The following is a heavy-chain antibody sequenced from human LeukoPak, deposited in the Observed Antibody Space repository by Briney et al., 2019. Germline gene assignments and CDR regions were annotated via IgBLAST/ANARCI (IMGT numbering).Heavy chain of an antibody. J-gene: IGHJ4*02. D-gene: IGHD1-26*01. V-gene: IGHV1-18*01. CDR2: ISAYNGNT. Sequence: ASVKVSCKASGYTFTSYGISWVRQAPGQGLEWMGWISAYNGNTNYAQKLQGRVTMTTDTSTSTAYMELRSLRSDDTAVHYCARAPTGEWEPTLIDYWGQGTLVTVSS. CDR1: GYTFTSYG. CDR3: ARAPTGEWEPTLIDY.